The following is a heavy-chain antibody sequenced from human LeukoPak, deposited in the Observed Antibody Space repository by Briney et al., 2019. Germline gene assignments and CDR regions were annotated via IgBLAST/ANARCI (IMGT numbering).Heavy chain of an antibody. CDR1: GGSISSGGYY. V-gene: IGHV4-31*03. CDR2: IYYSGST. J-gene: IGHJ4*02. CDR3: AREGTGSSWAFDY. Sequence: PSETLSLTCTVSGGSISSGGYYWSWIRQHPGKGLEWIGYIYYSGSTYYNPSLKSRVTISVDTSKNQFSLKPSSVTAADTAVYYCAREGTGSSWAFDYWGQGTLVTVSS. D-gene: IGHD6-13*01.